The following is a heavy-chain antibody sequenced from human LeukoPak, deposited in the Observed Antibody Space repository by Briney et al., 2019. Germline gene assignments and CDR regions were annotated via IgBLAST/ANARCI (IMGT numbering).Heavy chain of an antibody. V-gene: IGHV1-69*04. J-gene: IGHJ2*01. CDR1: GGTFSSYA. CDR2: IIPILGIA. Sequence: SVKVSCKASGGTFSSYAISWVRQAPGQGLEWMGRIIPILGIANYAQKFQGRVTITADKSTSTAYMELSSLRSEGTAVYYCARDAEAYYYDSSGYLADNWYFDLWGRGTLVTVSS. D-gene: IGHD3-22*01. CDR3: ARDAEAYYYDSSGYLADNWYFDL.